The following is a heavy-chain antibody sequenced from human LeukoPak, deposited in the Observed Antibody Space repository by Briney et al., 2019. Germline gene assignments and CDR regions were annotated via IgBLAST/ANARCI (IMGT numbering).Heavy chain of an antibody. J-gene: IGHJ4*02. CDR2: IYYSGNT. V-gene: IGHV4-59*08. CDR1: GGSMNTYH. Sequence: SETLSLTCTVSGGSMNTYHWIWIRQTPGEAPEWIGHIYYSGNTNYNPSLQNRVTISIDTSKEQFSLRLSSVTAADTTVYFCARGKSHGAPQHFDYWGQGTLVTVSS. CDR3: ARGKSHGAPQHFDY. D-gene: IGHD3-10*01.